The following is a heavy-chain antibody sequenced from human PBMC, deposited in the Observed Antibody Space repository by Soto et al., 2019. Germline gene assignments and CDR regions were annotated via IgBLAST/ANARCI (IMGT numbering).Heavy chain of an antibody. D-gene: IGHD4-17*01. Sequence: EVQLVESGGGLVSPGGSLKLSCAVSGFTFSGSAMPWVGRASGKGREGVGRIRSKANNYATAYAASVKGRFTISRDDSKNTAYLQMNSLKTEDTAVYYCTRGYGDYVRDYWGQGTLVTVSS. CDR3: TRGYGDYVRDY. CDR1: GFTFSGSA. V-gene: IGHV3-73*01. CDR2: IRSKANNYAT. J-gene: IGHJ4*02.